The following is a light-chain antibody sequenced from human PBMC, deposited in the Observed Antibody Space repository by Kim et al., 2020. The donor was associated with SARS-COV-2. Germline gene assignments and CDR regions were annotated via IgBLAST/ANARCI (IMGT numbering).Light chain of an antibody. CDR1: QSVRSSY. V-gene: IGKV3-20*01. CDR3: QQYGSSPGHT. J-gene: IGKJ2*01. Sequence: SPGERATLSCRASQSVRSSYFAWYQQKPGQAPRLLIYGASSRATGIPDRFTGTGSGTDFTLTINSLEPEDFAVYYCQQYGSSPGHTFGQGTKLEI. CDR2: GAS.